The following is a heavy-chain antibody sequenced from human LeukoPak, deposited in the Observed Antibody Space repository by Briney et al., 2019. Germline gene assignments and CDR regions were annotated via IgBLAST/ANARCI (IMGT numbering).Heavy chain of an antibody. Sequence: GGSLRLSCSASGFTFSSYAMHWVRQAPGKGLEWVAVISYDGSNKYYADSVKGRFTISRDNSKNTLYLQMNSLRAEDTAVYYCARGGSTEPYYFDYWGQGTLVTVSS. CDR3: ARGGSTEPYYFDY. V-gene: IGHV3-30-3*01. CDR1: GFTFSSYA. CDR2: ISYDGSNK. J-gene: IGHJ4*02. D-gene: IGHD2-2*01.